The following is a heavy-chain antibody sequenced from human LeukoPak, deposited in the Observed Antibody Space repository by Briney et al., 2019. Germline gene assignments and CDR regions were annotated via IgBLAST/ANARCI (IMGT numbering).Heavy chain of an antibody. J-gene: IGHJ4*02. CDR1: GGSISSSSYY. CDR2: IYYSGST. Sequence: SETLSLTCTVSGGSISSSSYYWGWIRQPPGKGLEWIGSIYYSGSTYYNPSLKSRVTMSVDTSKNHFSAKLSSVTAADTAVYYCARMGYGSTYYFDYWGQGTLVTVSS. V-gene: IGHV4-39*02. CDR3: ARMGYGSTYYFDY. D-gene: IGHD3-10*01.